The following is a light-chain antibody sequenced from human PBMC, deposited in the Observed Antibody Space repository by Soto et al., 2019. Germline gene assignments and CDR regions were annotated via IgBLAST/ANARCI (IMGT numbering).Light chain of an antibody. Sequence: EIVLTQSPATLSLSPGERATLSCRASQSIGLAIAWYQHKPGQAPRLLIFDASQRATGIPARFRGSGSGTDFTLSISSLEPEDFAVYYCQQRTDRPLTFGQGTRLEIK. CDR1: QSIGLA. CDR2: DAS. J-gene: IGKJ5*01. V-gene: IGKV3-11*01. CDR3: QQRTDRPLT.